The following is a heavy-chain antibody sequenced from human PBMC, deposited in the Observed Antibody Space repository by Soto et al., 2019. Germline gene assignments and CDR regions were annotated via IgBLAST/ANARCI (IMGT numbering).Heavy chain of an antibody. CDR2: IYYSGST. CDR1: GGSISSSSYY. J-gene: IGHJ3*02. D-gene: IGHD3-3*01. CDR3: ARVEETYDFWSGYALGDAFDI. Sequence: SETLSLTCTVSGGSISSSSYYWGWIRQPPGKGLEWIGSIYYSGSTYYNPSLKSRVTISVDTSKNQFSLKLSSVTAADTAVYYCARVEETYDFWSGYALGDAFDIWGQGTMVTVSS. V-gene: IGHV4-39*01.